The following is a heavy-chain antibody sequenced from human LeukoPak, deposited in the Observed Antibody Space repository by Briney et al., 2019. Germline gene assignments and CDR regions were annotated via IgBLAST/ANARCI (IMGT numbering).Heavy chain of an antibody. D-gene: IGHD5-12*01. CDR2: INHSGST. J-gene: IGHJ5*02. CDR1: GGSFSGYY. Sequence: SETLSLTCAVYGGSFSGYYWSWIRQPPGKGLEWIGEINHSGSTNYNPSLKSRVTISVDTSKNQFSLKLSSVTAADTAVYYCARVEWLRLRWFDPWGQGTLVTVSS. V-gene: IGHV4-34*01. CDR3: ARVEWLRLRWFDP.